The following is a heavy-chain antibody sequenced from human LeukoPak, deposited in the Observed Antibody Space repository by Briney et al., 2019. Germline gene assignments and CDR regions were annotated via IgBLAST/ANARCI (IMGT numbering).Heavy chain of an antibody. D-gene: IGHD3-10*02. V-gene: IGHV1-18*01. Sequence: EASVKVSCKASGYTFTSYGISWVRQAPRQGLEWMGWISAYNGNTNYAQKLQGRVTMTTETSTSTAYMELRSLRSDDTAVYYCARGGSGYASYVSFDPWGQGTLVTVSS. J-gene: IGHJ5*02. CDR2: ISAYNGNT. CDR3: ARGGSGYASYVSFDP. CDR1: GYTFTSYG.